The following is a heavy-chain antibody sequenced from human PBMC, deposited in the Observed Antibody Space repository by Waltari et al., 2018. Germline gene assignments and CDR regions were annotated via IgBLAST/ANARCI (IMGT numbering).Heavy chain of an antibody. CDR1: GFTFNTAW. Sequence: EVQLEESGGGLVKPGWSLRLSCVASGFTFNTAWMTWVRRAPGRGREWVGRIKTRAEGVSVDYAAPLKGRFTVSRDDSRNTVYLQMNGLKTEDSGIYYCATATQIGRLENTDYWGQGTLVTVSS. J-gene: IGHJ4*02. CDR3: ATATQIGRLENTDY. V-gene: IGHV3-15*01. D-gene: IGHD1-1*01. CDR2: IKTRAEGVSV.